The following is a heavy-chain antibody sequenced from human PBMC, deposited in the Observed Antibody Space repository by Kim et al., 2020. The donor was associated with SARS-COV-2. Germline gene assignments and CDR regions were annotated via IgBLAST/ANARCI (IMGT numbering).Heavy chain of an antibody. CDR2: ISSGSTIT. CDR1: VFQFKYYG. V-gene: IGHV3-48*02. J-gene: IGHJ4*02. D-gene: IGHD4-17*01. CDR3: SRDLGGDSGFFDL. Sequence: GGSLRLSCIGSVFQFKYYGMHWVRQAPGKGLEWVSYISSGSTITDYMDSVRGRFTVSRDDAKNSLFLEMTSLRDGDTAMYYCSRDLGGDSGFFDLWGQGSLVIVSS.